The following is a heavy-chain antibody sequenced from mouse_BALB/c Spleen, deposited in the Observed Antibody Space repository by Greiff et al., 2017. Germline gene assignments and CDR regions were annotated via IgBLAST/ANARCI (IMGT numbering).Heavy chain of an antibody. D-gene: IGHD2-3*01. Sequence: VKVVESGPSLVQPSQSLSITCTVSGFSLTSYGVHWVRQSPGKGLEWLGVIWRGGSTDYNAAFMSRLSITKDNSKSQVFFKMNSLQADDTAIYYCAGDGSLFAYWGQGTLVTVSA. CDR2: IWRGGST. J-gene: IGHJ3*01. CDR3: AGDGSLFAY. V-gene: IGHV2-5-1*01. CDR1: GFSLTSYG.